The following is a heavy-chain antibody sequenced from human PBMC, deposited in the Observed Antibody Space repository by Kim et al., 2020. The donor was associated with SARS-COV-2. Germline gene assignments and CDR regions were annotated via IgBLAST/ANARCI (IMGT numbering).Heavy chain of an antibody. CDR1: GFTVSRNY. CDR2: IYSGGST. V-gene: IGHV3-53*01. Sequence: GGSLRLSCAASGFTVSRNYMSWVRQAPGKGLEWVSVIYSGGSTYYADSAKGRFTISRDNSKNTLYLQMNSLRAEDTAVYYCARGLVGSSGGYGMDVWGQGTTVTVSS. CDR3: ARGLVGSSGGYGMDV. D-gene: IGHD6-13*01. J-gene: IGHJ6*02.